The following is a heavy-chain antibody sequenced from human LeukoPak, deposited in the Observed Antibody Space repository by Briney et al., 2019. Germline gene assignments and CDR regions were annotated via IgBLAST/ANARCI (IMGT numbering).Heavy chain of an antibody. V-gene: IGHV3-7*02. CDR1: GFSFSSYW. D-gene: IGHD4-17*01. CDR2: IKEDGSDK. J-gene: IGHJ4*02. CDR3: TKYGDDDTPGLN. Sequence: GGSLRLSCAASGFSFSSYWMTWVRQAPGKGLEWVANIKEDGSDKYYVDSVKGRFTISRDNAKNSLCLQMNSLRAEDTAVYYCTKYGDDDTPGLNWGQGTLVTVSS.